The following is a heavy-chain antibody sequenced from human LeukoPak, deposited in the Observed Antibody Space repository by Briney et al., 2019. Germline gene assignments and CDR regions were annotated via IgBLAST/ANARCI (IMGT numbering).Heavy chain of an antibody. CDR2: ISYDGSNK. V-gene: IGHV3-30*18. CDR3: AKEGTVTTFSGLGFDY. CDR1: GFTFSSYE. D-gene: IGHD4-17*01. J-gene: IGHJ4*02. Sequence: GGSLRLSCAASGFTFSSYEMNWVRQAPGKGLEWVAVISYDGSNKYYADSVKGRFTISRDNSKNTVYLQMNSLRAEDTAVYYCAKEGTVTTFSGLGFDYWGQGTLVTVSS.